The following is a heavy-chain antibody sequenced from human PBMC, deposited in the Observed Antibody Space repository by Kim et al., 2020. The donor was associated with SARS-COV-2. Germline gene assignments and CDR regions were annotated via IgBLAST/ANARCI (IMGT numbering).Heavy chain of an antibody. CDR3: AKDEGRGITMVRGVMGY. CDR1: GFTFSSYA. D-gene: IGHD3-10*01. Sequence: GGSLRLSCAASGFTFSSYAMSWVRQAPGKGLEWVSAISGSGGSTYYADSVKGRFTISRDNSKNTLYLQMNSLRAEDTAVYYCAKDEGRGITMVRGVMGYWGQGTLVTVSS. V-gene: IGHV3-23*01. CDR2: ISGSGGST. J-gene: IGHJ4*02.